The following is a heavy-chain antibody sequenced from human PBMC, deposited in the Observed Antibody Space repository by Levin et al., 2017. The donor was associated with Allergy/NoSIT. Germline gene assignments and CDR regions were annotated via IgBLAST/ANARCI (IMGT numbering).Heavy chain of an antibody. CDR1: GFPFDNYA. CDR3: AKIVGSVDPFDI. V-gene: IGHV3-23*01. Sequence: GGSLRLSCAASGFPFDNYAMGWVRQSPGKGLGWVSAISRSLIDTHYADSVKGRFTISRDNSKNTLYLQMNSLRAEDTAIYYCAKIVGSVDPFDIWGQGTMVIVSS. J-gene: IGHJ3*02. D-gene: IGHD2-21*01. CDR2: ISRSLIDT.